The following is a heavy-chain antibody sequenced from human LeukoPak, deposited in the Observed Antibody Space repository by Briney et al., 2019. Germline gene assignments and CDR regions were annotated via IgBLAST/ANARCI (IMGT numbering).Heavy chain of an antibody. CDR1: GGSISSYY. CDR3: ARKRGYSYGLDY. D-gene: IGHD5-18*01. V-gene: IGHV4-34*01. Sequence: SETLSLTCTVSGGSISSYYWSWIRQPPGKGLEWIGEINHSGSTNYNPSLKSRVTISVDTSKNQFSLKLSSVTAADTAVYYCARKRGYSYGLDYWGQGTLVTVSS. CDR2: INHSGST. J-gene: IGHJ4*02.